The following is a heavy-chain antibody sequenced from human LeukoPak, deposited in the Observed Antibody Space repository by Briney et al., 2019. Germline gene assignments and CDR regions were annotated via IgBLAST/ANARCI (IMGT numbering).Heavy chain of an antibody. D-gene: IGHD2-15*01. V-gene: IGHV3-13*04. CDR1: GFTFSIYD. J-gene: IGHJ4*02. Sequence: PGGSLRLSYAASGFTFSIYDIHWVRQAIGKGLEWVSTIGTAGGTSYPDSVKGRFTISRENAKNSVYLQMNSLIAGDTAVYYCAREDPRGSGFDYWGQGTLVTVSS. CDR3: AREDPRGSGFDY. CDR2: IGTAGGT.